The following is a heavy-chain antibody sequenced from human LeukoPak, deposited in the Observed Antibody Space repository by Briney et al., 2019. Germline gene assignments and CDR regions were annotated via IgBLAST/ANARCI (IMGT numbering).Heavy chain of an antibody. CDR3: AKDLGITMVRGVSPFDY. J-gene: IGHJ4*02. CDR2: ISGSGGST. V-gene: IGHV3-23*01. Sequence: GGSLRLSCAASGFTFSSYAMSWVRQAPGKGLEWVLAISGSGGSTYYADSVKGRFTISRDNSKNTLYLQMNSLRAEDTAVYYCAKDLGITMVRGVSPFDYWGQGTLVTVSS. CDR1: GFTFSSYA. D-gene: IGHD3-10*01.